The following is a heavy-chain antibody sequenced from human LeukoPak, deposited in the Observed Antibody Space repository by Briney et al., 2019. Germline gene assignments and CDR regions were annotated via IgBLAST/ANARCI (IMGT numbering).Heavy chain of an antibody. J-gene: IGHJ4*02. Sequence: PGGSLRLSCAASGFTFSSYGMSWVRQAPGKGLEWVATISGSAYNTYYADSVEGRFTISRDNSANTVFLHMSSLRAEDTALYYCAKHSGSYFIYYVDSWGQGTLVTVSS. CDR2: ISGSAYNT. D-gene: IGHD1-26*01. V-gene: IGHV3-23*01. CDR1: GFTFSSYG. CDR3: AKHSGSYFIYYVDS.